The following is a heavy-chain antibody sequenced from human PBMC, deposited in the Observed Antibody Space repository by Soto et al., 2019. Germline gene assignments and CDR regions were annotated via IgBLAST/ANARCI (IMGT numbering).Heavy chain of an antibody. J-gene: IGHJ6*02. CDR2: IYYSGST. D-gene: IGHD3-3*01. CDR1: GGSISSGGYY. Sequence: SETLSLTCTVSGGSISSGGYYWSWIRQHPGKGLEWIGYIYYSGSTYYNPSLKSRVTISVDTSKNQFSLKLSSVTAADTAVYYCARSESDFWSGLCGMDVWGQGTTVTVSS. V-gene: IGHV4-31*03. CDR3: ARSESDFWSGLCGMDV.